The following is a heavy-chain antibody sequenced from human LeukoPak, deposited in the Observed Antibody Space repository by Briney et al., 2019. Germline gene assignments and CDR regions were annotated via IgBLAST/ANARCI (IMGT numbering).Heavy chain of an antibody. Sequence: SETLSRTCTVSGGSISSYYWSWLRQPPGKGLEWIGYIYYSGSTNYNPSLKSRVTISVDTSKNQFSLKLSSVTAADTAVYYCARSVVADYWGQGTLVTVSS. V-gene: IGHV4-59*12. J-gene: IGHJ4*02. CDR3: ARSVVADY. CDR2: IYYSGST. CDR1: GGSISSYY. D-gene: IGHD3-22*01.